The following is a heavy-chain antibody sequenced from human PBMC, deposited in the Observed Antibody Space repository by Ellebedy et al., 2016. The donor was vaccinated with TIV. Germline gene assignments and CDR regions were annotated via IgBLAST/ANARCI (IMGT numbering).Heavy chain of an antibody. J-gene: IGHJ6*02. D-gene: IGHD3-16*01. Sequence: GGSLRLXXAASGFTFSMYWMSWVRQAPGKGLEWVASIKHDGSEKLYVDSVRGRFTSSRDNAKNSLYLQMNSLRAEDTAVYYCARDREDWPLGEGYYYYGMDVWGQGTTVTVSS. CDR3: ARDREDWPLGEGYYYYGMDV. CDR2: IKHDGSEK. V-gene: IGHV3-7*03. CDR1: GFTFSMYW.